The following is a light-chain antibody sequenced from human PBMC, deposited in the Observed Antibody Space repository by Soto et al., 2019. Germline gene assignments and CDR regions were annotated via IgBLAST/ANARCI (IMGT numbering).Light chain of an antibody. V-gene: IGKV3-15*01. CDR1: QGVGNN. J-gene: IGKJ1*01. CDR2: AAS. Sequence: DTVMTQSPATLSASPGERATLSCRACQGVGNNLAWYQQRPGQAPRLLIDAASTRAPGIPARFSGTGSGTEFTLTITSLQSEDFAVYYCQQYNNRPLTFGQGTKVEIK. CDR3: QQYNNRPLT.